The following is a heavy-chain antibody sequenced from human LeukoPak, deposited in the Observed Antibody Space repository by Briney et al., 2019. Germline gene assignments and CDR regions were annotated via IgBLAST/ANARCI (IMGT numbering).Heavy chain of an antibody. CDR2: INHSGST. J-gene: IGHJ4*02. V-gene: IGHV4-34*01. CDR3: ARFGSGWYYYDY. Sequence: SETLSLTCAVYGGSFSGYYWSWLRQPPGEGLEWIGEINHSGSTNHNPSLKSRVTISVDTSKNQFSLKLSSVTAADTAVYYCARFGSGWYYYDYWGQGTLVTVSS. D-gene: IGHD6-19*01. CDR1: GGSFSGYY.